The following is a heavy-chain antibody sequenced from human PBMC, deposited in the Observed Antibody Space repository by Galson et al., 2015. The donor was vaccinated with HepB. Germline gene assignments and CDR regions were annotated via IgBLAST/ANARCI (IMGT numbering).Heavy chain of an antibody. CDR2: ISAYNGNT. D-gene: IGHD3-22*01. V-gene: IGHV1-18*04. CDR1: GYTLTNYG. CDR3: ARALSDYYDTSRCPFDY. J-gene: IGHJ4*02. Sequence: SVKVSCKASGYTLTNYGFGWVRQAPGQGLEWMGWISAYNGNTNYAQKLQGRVTMTTDTSTSTAYMELRSLRSDDTAVYYCARALSDYYDTSRCPFDYWGQGTLVTVSS.